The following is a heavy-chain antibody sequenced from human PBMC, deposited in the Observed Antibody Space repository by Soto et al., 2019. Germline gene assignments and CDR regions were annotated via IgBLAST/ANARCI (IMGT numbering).Heavy chain of an antibody. D-gene: IGHD3-22*01. Sequence: SETLSLTCTVSGGSVSSASYYWSWVRQPPGKGLEWIGYIYYIGNTNYNPSLNSRVTISVHTSKNQFSLKLNYVTYSDTAVYYCARDPYYYDSGGPHFNYWDQGTLGTFSS. CDR1: GGSVSSASYY. CDR3: ARDPYYYDSGGPHFNY. J-gene: IGHJ4*02. V-gene: IGHV4-61*01. CDR2: IYYIGNT.